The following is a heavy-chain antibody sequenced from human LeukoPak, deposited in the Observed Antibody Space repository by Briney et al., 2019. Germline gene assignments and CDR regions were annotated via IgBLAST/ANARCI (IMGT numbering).Heavy chain of an antibody. CDR1: GFSFSSYG. CDR3: AKHHCSSTSCYRVFDF. D-gene: IGHD2-2*02. Sequence: GGSLRLSCAASGFSFSSYGMSWVRQAPGKGLEWVSGIIDTGRGTFYIDSVKGRFTISRDNSKNTLYLQMNSLRAEDTAVYYYAKHHCSSTSCYRVFDFWGQGTLVTVSS. J-gene: IGHJ4*02. CDR2: IIDTGRGT. V-gene: IGHV3-23*01.